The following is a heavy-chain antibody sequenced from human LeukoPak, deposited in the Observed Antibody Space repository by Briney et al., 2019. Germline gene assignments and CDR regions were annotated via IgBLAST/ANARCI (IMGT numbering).Heavy chain of an antibody. V-gene: IGHV3-69-1*01. CDR1: GFTFSDYY. CDR3: ARDPGRGDY. CDR2: ITSNSNT. Sequence: PGGSLRLSCAASGFTFSDYYMSWIRQAPGKGLEWVSSITSNSNTYYADSVKGRFTISRDNTKNSLFLQMNSLRAEDTAVYHCARDPGRGDYWGQGTLVTVSS. J-gene: IGHJ4*02.